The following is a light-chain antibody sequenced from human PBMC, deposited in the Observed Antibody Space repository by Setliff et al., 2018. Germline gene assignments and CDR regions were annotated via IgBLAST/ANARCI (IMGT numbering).Light chain of an antibody. CDR2: EVS. V-gene: IGLV2-14*01. CDR1: SSDVGGYNY. Sequence: QSALTQPASVSGSPGQSTTISCTGTSSDVGGYNYVSWYLQYPGKAPKLMIYEVSNRPSGVSNRFSGSKSGNTASLTISGLQAEDEGDYYCSSYTSSRTKVFGSGTKVTVL. CDR3: SSYTSSRTKV. J-gene: IGLJ1*01.